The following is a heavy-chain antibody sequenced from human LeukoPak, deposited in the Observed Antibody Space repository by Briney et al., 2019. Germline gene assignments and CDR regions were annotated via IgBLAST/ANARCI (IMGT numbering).Heavy chain of an antibody. CDR3: AKDLGIAAAGRTDYSDY. V-gene: IGHV3-30*18. Sequence: GGSLRLSCAASGFTFSSYGMHWVRQAPGKGLEWVAVISYDGSNKYYADSVKGRFTISRDNSKNTLYLQMNSLRAADTAEYYGAKDLGIAAAGRTDYSDYSGQGTLVTVSS. D-gene: IGHD6-13*01. J-gene: IGHJ4*02. CDR2: ISYDGSNK. CDR1: GFTFSSYG.